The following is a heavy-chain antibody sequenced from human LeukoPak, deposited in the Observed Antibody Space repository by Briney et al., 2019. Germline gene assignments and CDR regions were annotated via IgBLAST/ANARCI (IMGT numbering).Heavy chain of an antibody. V-gene: IGHV4-39*07. CDR1: GGSISSSSYY. CDR3: ARDLVVPAAMPSKYFDY. J-gene: IGHJ4*02. CDR2: IYYSGST. D-gene: IGHD2-2*01. Sequence: SGTLSLTCTVSGGSISSSSYYWGWIRQPPGKGLEWIGSIYYSGSTYYNPSLKSRVTISVDTSKNQFSLKLSSVTAADTAVYYCARDLVVPAAMPSKYFDYWGQGTLVTVSS.